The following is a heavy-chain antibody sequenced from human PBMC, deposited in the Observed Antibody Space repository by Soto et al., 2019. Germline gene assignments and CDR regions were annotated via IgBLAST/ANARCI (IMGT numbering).Heavy chain of an antibody. CDR2: VYYSGNT. CDR3: ARYDFWTGYFDY. D-gene: IGHD3-3*01. V-gene: IGHV4-59*08. J-gene: IGHJ4*02. CDR1: GGSISTYY. Sequence: PSETLSLTCSVSGGSISTYYWNWIRQPPGKGLEWIGFVYYSGNTNYNPSLKSRVTISTDTSRNQFSLKLGSVTAADTAVYYCARYDFWTGYFDYSGQGVLVTVSS.